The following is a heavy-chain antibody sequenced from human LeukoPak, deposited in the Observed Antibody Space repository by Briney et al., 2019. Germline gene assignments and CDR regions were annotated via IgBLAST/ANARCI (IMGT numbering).Heavy chain of an antibody. V-gene: IGHV3-21*04. J-gene: IGHJ3*01. CDR2: ISASSSI. CDR3: ARDGAYSASNF. D-gene: IGHD6-13*01. Sequence: GGSLRLSCAASGFTFSSYAMNWVRQAPGKGLEWVSGISASSSIYYADSVKGRFSISRDNVKNSLYLQMNSLRVEDTAVYYCARDGAYSASNFWGQGTMVAVSS. CDR1: GFTFSSYA.